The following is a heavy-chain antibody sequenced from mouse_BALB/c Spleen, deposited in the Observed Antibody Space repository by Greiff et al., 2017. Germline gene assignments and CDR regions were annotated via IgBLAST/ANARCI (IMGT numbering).Heavy chain of an antibody. Sequence: EVQLQQSGAELAKPGASVKMSCKASGYTFTSYWMHWVKQRPGQGLEWIGRIDPANGNTKYDPKFQGKATITADTSSNTAYLQLSSLTSEDTAVYYCASGNWFAYWGQGTLVTVSA. CDR2: IDPANGNT. CDR3: ASGNWFAY. J-gene: IGHJ3*01. V-gene: IGHV14-3*02. CDR1: GYTFTSYW. D-gene: IGHD1-1*01.